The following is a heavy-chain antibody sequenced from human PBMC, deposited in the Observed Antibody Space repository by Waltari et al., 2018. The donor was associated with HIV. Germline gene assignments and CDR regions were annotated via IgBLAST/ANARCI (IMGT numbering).Heavy chain of an antibody. CDR2: VYTSGTT. Sequence: QVQLQESGPGLVKPSQTLSLTRTVSGGSISRGSYSWSWIWQPAGKGLEWIGRVYTSGTTNYNPSLKSRVTISVDTSKNQISLKMRSVTAADTAVYYCARVSLAGWFDPWGQGTLVTVSS. CDR1: GGSISRGSYS. V-gene: IGHV4-61*02. J-gene: IGHJ5*02. D-gene: IGHD6-19*01. CDR3: ARVSLAGWFDP.